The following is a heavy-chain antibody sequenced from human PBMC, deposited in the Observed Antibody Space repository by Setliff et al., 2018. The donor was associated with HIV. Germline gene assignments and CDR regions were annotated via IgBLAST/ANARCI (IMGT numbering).Heavy chain of an antibody. D-gene: IGHD2-15*01. J-gene: IGHJ6*03. CDR3: TRDTGGGGFPMDV. CDR1: GDSISSGAYY. Sequence: PSETLSLTCSVSGDSISSGAYYWSWIRQHPVKGLEWIGYIFSSGITYYSPSLHSRVTISLDTSKNQFSLNLTYITAADTAVYYCTRDTGGGGFPMDVWGKGTTVTVSS. CDR2: IFSSGIT. V-gene: IGHV4-31*03.